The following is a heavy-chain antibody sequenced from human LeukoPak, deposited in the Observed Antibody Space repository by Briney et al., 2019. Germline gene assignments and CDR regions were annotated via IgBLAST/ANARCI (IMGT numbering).Heavy chain of an antibody. J-gene: IGHJ4*02. CDR2: INHSGST. CDR1: GGSISSYY. Sequence: SETLSLTCTVSGGSISSYYWSWIPQPPGKGLEWIGEINHSGSTNYNPSLKSRVTISVDTSKNQFSLKLSSVTAADTAVYYCARGYYDFWSGYPFFDYWGQGTLVTVSS. D-gene: IGHD3-3*01. V-gene: IGHV4-34*01. CDR3: ARGYYDFWSGYPFFDY.